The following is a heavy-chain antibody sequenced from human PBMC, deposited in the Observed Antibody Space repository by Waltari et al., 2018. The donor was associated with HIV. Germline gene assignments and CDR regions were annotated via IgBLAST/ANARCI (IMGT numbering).Heavy chain of an antibody. V-gene: IGHV4-4*07. CDR3: ARDQWGRSSSSYGMDV. CDR2: IYSSGST. D-gene: IGHD6-13*01. J-gene: IGHJ6*02. Sequence: QVQLQESGPGLLKPSETLSLTCTVSGDSISSYYWSWILQPAGKGLEWIGRIYSSGSTNYNPSLKSRVTMSVDTSKNQFSLKLTSVTDADTAVYYCARDQWGRSSSSYGMDVWGQGTTVTVS. CDR1: GDSISSYY.